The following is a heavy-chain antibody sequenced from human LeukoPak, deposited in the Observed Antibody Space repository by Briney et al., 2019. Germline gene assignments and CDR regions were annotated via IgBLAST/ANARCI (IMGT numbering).Heavy chain of an antibody. Sequence: GESLKISCKGSGYSFTSYWIGWVRQMPGKGLEWMGIIYPGDSDTRYSPSFQGQVTISADKSISTAYLQWSSLKASDTAMYYCARPLDSEWLLLFFWGQGTLVTVSS. CDR1: GYSFTSYW. D-gene: IGHD3-22*01. CDR2: IYPGDSDT. CDR3: ARPLDSEWLLLFF. J-gene: IGHJ4*02. V-gene: IGHV5-51*01.